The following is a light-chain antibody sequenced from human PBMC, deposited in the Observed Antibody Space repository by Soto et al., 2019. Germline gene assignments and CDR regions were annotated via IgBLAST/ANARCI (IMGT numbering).Light chain of an antibody. CDR1: SSDVCFYNY. V-gene: IGLV2-11*01. CDR2: DVT. Sequence: QSVLTQPHSLSGSPGQSVTISCSGTSSDVCFYNYVSWYQQHPGKAPKLMIYDVTKLPSGVPDRFSGSKPDNTASLAISGLQAEDEADYYSCSYAGSYIHYVFGSGTKVTVL. CDR3: CSYAGSYIHYV. J-gene: IGLJ1*01.